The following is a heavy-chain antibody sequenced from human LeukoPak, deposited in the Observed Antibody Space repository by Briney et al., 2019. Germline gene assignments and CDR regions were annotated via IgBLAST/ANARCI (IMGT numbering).Heavy chain of an antibody. CDR3: ARGRDDYALGVDY. D-gene: IGHD4-17*01. CDR1: GYRFTNYW. V-gene: IGHV5-51*06. CDR2: IYSGDSEV. J-gene: IGHJ4*02. Sequence: GESLKMSCKASGYRFTNYWIGWVRPLPGNCLAWMGLIYSGDSEVTYSPSFKGYVPISADKSISTAYLQWSRLKASDTAMYYCARGRDDYALGVDYWFQGTLVTVS.